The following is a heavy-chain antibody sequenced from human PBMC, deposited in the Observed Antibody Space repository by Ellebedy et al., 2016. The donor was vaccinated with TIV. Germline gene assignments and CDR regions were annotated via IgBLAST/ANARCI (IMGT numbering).Heavy chain of an antibody. J-gene: IGHJ4*02. V-gene: IGHV3-30*18. CDR3: AKVPVGYCSSPNCFYLDY. CDR1: GFTFNSYD. D-gene: IGHD2-2*01. CDR2: LSYDANNK. Sequence: GESLKISCAASGFTFNSYDMHWVRQAPGKGLEWVALLSYDANNKYYADSVKVRFTISRDNSKNTLYLKMKSLRAEDTAVYYCAKVPVGYCSSPNCFYLDYWGQGTLVTVSS.